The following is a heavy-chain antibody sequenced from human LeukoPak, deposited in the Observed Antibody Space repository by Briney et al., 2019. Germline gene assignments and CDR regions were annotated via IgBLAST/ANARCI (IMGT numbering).Heavy chain of an antibody. CDR2: IYPGDSDT. J-gene: IGHJ4*02. CDR1: GYSFTSYW. V-gene: IGHV5-51*01. CDR3: ARSDCGGDCYLPYYFDY. D-gene: IGHD2-21*01. Sequence: KPGESLKISCKGSGYSFTSYWIGWVRQMPGKGLEWMGIIYPGDSDTRYSPSFQGQVTISADKPISTAYLQWSSLKASDTAMYYCARSDCGGDCYLPYYFDYWGQGTLVTVSS.